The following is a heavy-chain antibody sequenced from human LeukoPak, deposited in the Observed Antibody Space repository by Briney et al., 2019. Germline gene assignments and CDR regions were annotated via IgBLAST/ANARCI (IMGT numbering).Heavy chain of an antibody. D-gene: IGHD3-22*01. CDR3: ARDGYYYDSSGYYFYDY. CDR1: GFTFSSYA. V-gene: IGHV3-30*04. J-gene: IGHJ4*02. CDR2: ISYDGSNK. Sequence: GGSLRLSCAASGFTFSSYAMHWVRQAPGKGLEWVAVISYDGSNKYYADSVKGRFTISRDNSKNTLYLQMSSLRAEDTAVYYCARDGYYYDSSGYYFYDYWGEGTLVTVSS.